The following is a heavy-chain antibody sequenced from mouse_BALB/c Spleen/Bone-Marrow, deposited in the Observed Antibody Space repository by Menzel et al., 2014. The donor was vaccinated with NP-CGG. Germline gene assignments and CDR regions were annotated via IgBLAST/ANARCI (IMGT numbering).Heavy chain of an antibody. Sequence: EVKLMESGGGLVQPGGSLKLSCAASGFDFSRFWMSWVRQAPGKGLEWIGEMNPESSTINYTPSLKDKFIISRDNAKNTLYLQMSKVRSEDTAVYYGARLHYYGHFAYWGQGTLVTVSA. J-gene: IGHJ3*01. V-gene: IGHV4-1*02. D-gene: IGHD1-2*01. CDR3: ARLHYYGHFAY. CDR1: GFDFSRFW. CDR2: MNPESSTI.